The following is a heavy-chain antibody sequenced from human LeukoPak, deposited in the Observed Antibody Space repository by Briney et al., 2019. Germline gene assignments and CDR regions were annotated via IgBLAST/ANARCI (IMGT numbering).Heavy chain of an antibody. V-gene: IGHV1-18*01. J-gene: IGHJ4*02. Sequence: EASVKVPCKASGYTFTSYGISWVRQAPGQGLEWMGWISAYNGNTNYAQKLQGRVTMTTDTSTSTAYMELRSLRSDDTAVYYCARVPYDFWSGYVGGGFDYWGQGTLVTVSS. CDR1: GYTFTSYG. CDR3: ARVPYDFWSGYVGGGFDY. D-gene: IGHD3-3*01. CDR2: ISAYNGNT.